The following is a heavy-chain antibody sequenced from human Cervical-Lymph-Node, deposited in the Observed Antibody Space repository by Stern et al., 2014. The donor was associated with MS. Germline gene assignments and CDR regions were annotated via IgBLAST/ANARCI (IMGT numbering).Heavy chain of an antibody. CDR2: ISTGSSTK. Sequence: VQLVESGGGLVQPGGSLRLSCAASGFTFSRHSMNWVRQAPGKGLEWVSYISTGSSTKYYADSVKGRDAISRDNAKNSLYLQMNSLRDEDTAVYYCARGRGVLYGNNYVDYWGQGTLVTVSS. D-gene: IGHD2-8*02. CDR3: ARGRGVLYGNNYVDY. V-gene: IGHV3-48*02. J-gene: IGHJ4*02. CDR1: GFTFSRHS.